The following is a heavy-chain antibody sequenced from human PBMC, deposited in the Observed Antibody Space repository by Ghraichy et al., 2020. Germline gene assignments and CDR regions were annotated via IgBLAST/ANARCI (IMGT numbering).Heavy chain of an antibody. CDR3: ARLSLSARYMDV. V-gene: IGHV3-7*01. CDR2: IKQDGSEK. CDR1: GFTFSTHW. J-gene: IGHJ6*02. D-gene: IGHD6-6*01. Sequence: GALNISCEASGFTFSTHWMRWVRQAPGKGLEWVASIKQDGSEKYYVDSVKGRLTISRDNAKNSLYLQMNSLRAEDTAVYYCARLSLSARYMDVWGQGTTVTVSS.